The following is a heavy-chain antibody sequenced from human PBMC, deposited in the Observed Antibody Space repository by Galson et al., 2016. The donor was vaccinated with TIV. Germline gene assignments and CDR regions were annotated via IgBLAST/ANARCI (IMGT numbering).Heavy chain of an antibody. V-gene: IGHV3-23*01. CDR1: GFTFSSHA. D-gene: IGHD3-22*01. Sequence: SLRLSCAASGFTFSSHAITWVRQAPGEGLEWISAISGGGGSTYHTDSVKGRFTISRDNSRNTVFLQMNSLRVEDTAVYYCAKIDSSGYNYGGRFVYWGQGTLVTVSS. CDR2: ISGGGGST. CDR3: AKIDSSGYNYGGRFVY. J-gene: IGHJ4*02.